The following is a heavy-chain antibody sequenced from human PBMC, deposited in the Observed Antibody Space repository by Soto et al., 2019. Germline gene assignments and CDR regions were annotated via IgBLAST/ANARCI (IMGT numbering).Heavy chain of an antibody. D-gene: IGHD6-6*01. CDR2: ISYDGSNK. V-gene: IGHV3-30*18. CDR3: AKEHVGQLVLDY. Sequence: QVQLVESGGGVVQPGRSLRLSCAASGFTFSSYGMHWVRQAPGKGLEWVAVISYDGSNKYYADSVKGRFTISRDNSKNTLYLQMNSRRAEETAVYYCAKEHVGQLVLDYWGQGTLVTVSS. J-gene: IGHJ4*02. CDR1: GFTFSSYG.